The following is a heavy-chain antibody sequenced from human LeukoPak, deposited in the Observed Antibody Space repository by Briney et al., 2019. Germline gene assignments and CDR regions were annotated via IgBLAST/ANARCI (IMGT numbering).Heavy chain of an antibody. CDR2: INSDGSST. J-gene: IGHJ4*02. CDR3: VRQDCSGGSCYLDY. CDR1: GFTFSSYW. Sequence: PGGSLRLSCAASGFTFSSYWMHWVRQAPGKGLVWVSRINSDGSSTSYADSVKGRFTISRDSSKDTLYLQMNSLRTEDTAVYYCVRQDCSGGSCYLDYWGQGTLVTVSS. D-gene: IGHD2-15*01. V-gene: IGHV3-74*01.